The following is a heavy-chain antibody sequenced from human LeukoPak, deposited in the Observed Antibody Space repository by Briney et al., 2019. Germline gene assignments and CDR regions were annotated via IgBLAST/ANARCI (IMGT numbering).Heavy chain of an antibody. CDR3: TTIKGGNIFGYFDF. CDR2: VFDSGST. Sequence: SETLSLSCTVSGGSMTTHPMSRVRQTPGKGLEWIGYVFDSGSTKEKPSIKSRVTMSADTSKNKLSLRLSSAADADTAVYYCTTIKGGNIFGYFDFWGQGILVTVSS. D-gene: IGHD5-18*01. V-gene: IGHV4-59*11. J-gene: IGHJ4*02. CDR1: GGSMTTHP.